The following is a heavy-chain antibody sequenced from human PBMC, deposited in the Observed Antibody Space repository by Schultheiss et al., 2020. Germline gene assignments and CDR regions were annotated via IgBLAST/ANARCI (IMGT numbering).Heavy chain of an antibody. Sequence: SETLSLTCTVSGGSISSSSYYWGWIRQPPGKGLEWIGSIYYSGSTYYNPSLKSRVTISVDTSKSQFSLKLSSVTAADTAVYYCARVGPRYCSSTSCYVWFGPWGQGTLVTVSS. CDR3: ARVGPRYCSSTSCYVWFGP. CDR2: IYYSGST. J-gene: IGHJ5*02. D-gene: IGHD2-2*01. CDR1: GGSISSSSYY. V-gene: IGHV4-39*07.